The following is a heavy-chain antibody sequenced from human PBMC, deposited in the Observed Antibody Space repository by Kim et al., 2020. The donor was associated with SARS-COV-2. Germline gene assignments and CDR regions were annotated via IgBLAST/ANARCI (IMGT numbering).Heavy chain of an antibody. D-gene: IGHD4-17*01. J-gene: IGHJ6*02. CDR2: IIPIFGTA. CDR3: ARDDYGDYNYYYGMDV. CDR1: VGTFSSYA. V-gene: IGHV1-69*13. Sequence: SVKVSCKASVGTFSSYAISWVRQAPGQGLEWMGGIIPIFGTANYAQKVQGRVTITADESTSTAYMELSSLRSEDTAVYYCARDDYGDYNYYYGMDVWGQGTTVTVSS.